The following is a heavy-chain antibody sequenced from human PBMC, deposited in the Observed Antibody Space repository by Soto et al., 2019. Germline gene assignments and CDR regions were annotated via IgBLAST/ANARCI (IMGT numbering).Heavy chain of an antibody. CDR1: GGSFSGYY. V-gene: IGHV4-34*01. J-gene: IGHJ4*01. Sequence: SETLSLTCAVDGGSFSGYYWSWIRQPPGKGLEWIGEINHSGSTNYNPSLKSRVTISVDTSKNQFSLNLSSVTAADTAAYYCGGKSADGTACLGYWGDGTLVTDSS. D-gene: IGHD6-13*01. CDR3: GGKSADGTACLGY. CDR2: INHSGST.